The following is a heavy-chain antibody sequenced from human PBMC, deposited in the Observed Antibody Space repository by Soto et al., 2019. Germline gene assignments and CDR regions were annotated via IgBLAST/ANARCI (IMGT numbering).Heavy chain of an antibody. V-gene: IGHV3-33*01. J-gene: IGHJ3*02. CDR1: GFTFSGFG. CDR2: IWYDGSKK. D-gene: IGHD4-17*01. CDR3: ARGRGGSYGGNSAHFDI. Sequence: QVQLVESGGGVVQPGTSLRLSCKASGFTFSGFGMHWVRQAPGKGLEWVAVIWYDGSKKNYADCLKGRFTISRDNSKNALYLQMNSLRAEDTAVYYCARGRGGSYGGNSAHFDIWGQGTLVTVSS.